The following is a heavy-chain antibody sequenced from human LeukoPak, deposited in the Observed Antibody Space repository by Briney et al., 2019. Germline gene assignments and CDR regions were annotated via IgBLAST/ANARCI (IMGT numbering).Heavy chain of an antibody. V-gene: IGHV1-69*04. CDR2: IIPILGIA. Sequence: ASVKLSCKASGGTFSSYAISWVRQAPGQGLEWRGRIIPILGIANYAQKFQGRVTITADKSTSTAYMELSSLRSEDTAVYYCASGSGIYSAEYFQHWGQGTLVTVSS. CDR3: ASGSGIYSAEYFQH. J-gene: IGHJ1*01. D-gene: IGHD1-26*01. CDR1: GGTFSSYA.